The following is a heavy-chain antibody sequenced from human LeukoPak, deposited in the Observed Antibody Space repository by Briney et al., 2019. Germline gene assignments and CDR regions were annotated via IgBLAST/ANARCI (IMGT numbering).Heavy chain of an antibody. CDR1: GYTLTELS. CDR3: AASPYGDPPYYFDY. CDR2: FDPEDGGT. D-gene: IGHD4-17*01. Sequence: ASVKVSCKVSGYTLTELSMHWVRQAPGKGLEWMGGFDPEDGGTIYAQKFQGRVTMTEDTSTDTAYMELSSLRSEDTAVYYCAASPYGDPPYYFDYWGQGTLVTVSS. J-gene: IGHJ4*02. V-gene: IGHV1-24*01.